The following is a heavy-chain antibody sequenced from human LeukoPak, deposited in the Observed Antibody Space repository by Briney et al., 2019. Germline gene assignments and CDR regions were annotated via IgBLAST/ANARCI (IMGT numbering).Heavy chain of an antibody. CDR3: ASGGVEMATTTSYYFDY. CDR2: IYYSGST. Sequence: PSETLSLTCTVSGRSISSYYWSWIRQPPGKGLEWIGYIYYSGSTNYNPSLKSRVTISVDTSKNQFSLKLSSVTAADADVYYCASGGVEMATTTSYYFDYWGQGTLVTVSS. V-gene: IGHV4-59*01. CDR1: GRSISSYY. D-gene: IGHD5-24*01. J-gene: IGHJ4*02.